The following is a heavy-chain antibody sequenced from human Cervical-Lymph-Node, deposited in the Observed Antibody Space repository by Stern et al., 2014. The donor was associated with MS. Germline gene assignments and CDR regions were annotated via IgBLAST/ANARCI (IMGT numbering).Heavy chain of an antibody. Sequence: QVQLVQSGAEVKKPGASVKVSCKASGYTLTNFYMHWVRQATGQGLEWMGIINPSGGSTSYAQKFQGRVTMTRDTSTSTVYMELSSLRSEDTAVYYCAIGAFDIWGQGTMVTVSS. V-gene: IGHV1-46*01. CDR1: GYTLTNFY. J-gene: IGHJ3*02. CDR2: INPSGGST. CDR3: AIGAFDI.